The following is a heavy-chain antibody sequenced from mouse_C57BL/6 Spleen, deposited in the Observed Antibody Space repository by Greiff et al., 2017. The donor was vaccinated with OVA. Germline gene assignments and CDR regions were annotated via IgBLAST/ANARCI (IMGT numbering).Heavy chain of an antibody. Sequence: QVQLQQSGAELVKPGASVKLSCKASGYTFTSYWMHWVKQRPGQGLEWIGMIHPNSGSTNYNEKLKSKATLTVDKSSSTAYMQLSSLTSEDSAVYYCARSGSRYFDVWGTGTTVTVSS. V-gene: IGHV1-64*01. D-gene: IGHD3-1*01. CDR1: GYTFTSYW. CDR2: IHPNSGST. J-gene: IGHJ1*03. CDR3: ARSGSRYFDV.